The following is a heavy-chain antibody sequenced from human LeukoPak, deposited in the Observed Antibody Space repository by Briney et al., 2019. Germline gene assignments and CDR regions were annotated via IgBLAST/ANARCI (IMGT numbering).Heavy chain of an antibody. D-gene: IGHD1-20*01. CDR1: GFTFSSYA. CDR3: AKERGRYNRNDQAPVDY. CDR2: ISGSGGST. V-gene: IGHV3-23*01. Sequence: PGGSLRLSCAASGFTFSSYAMSWVRQAPGKGLEWVSAISGSGGSTYYADSVKGRFTISRDNSKNTLYLQMNSLRAEDTAVYYCAKERGRYNRNDQAPVDYWGQGTLVTVSS. J-gene: IGHJ4*02.